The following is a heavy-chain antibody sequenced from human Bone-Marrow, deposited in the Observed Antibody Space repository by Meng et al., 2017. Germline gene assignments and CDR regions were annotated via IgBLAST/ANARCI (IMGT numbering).Heavy chain of an antibody. CDR1: GFTFSDYY. J-gene: IGHJ6*02. CDR3: ASATIYSGYSYAFYYYYGMDV. Sequence: GGSLRLSCAASGFTFSDYYMSWIRQAPGKGLEWVSYIGSSGSSIDYADSVKGRFTISRDNAKNSLYLQMNSLRAEDTAVYYCASATIYSGYSYAFYYYYGMDVWGQGTTVTVSS. D-gene: IGHD5-18*01. V-gene: IGHV3-11*04. CDR2: IGSSGSSI.